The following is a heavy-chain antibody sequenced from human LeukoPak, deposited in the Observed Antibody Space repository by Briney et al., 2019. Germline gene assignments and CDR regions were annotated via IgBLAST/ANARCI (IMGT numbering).Heavy chain of an antibody. D-gene: IGHD2-2*01. J-gene: IGHJ5*02. CDR1: GGTFSSYA. CDR2: IIPILGTA. CDR3: AREGDCSSTSCPPYNWFDP. V-gene: IGHV1-69*01. Sequence: SVKVSCKASGGTFSSYAISWVRQAPGQGLKWMGGIIPILGTANYAQKFQGRVTITADESTSTAYMELSSLRSEDTAVYYCAREGDCSSTSCPPYNWFDPWGQGTLVTVSS.